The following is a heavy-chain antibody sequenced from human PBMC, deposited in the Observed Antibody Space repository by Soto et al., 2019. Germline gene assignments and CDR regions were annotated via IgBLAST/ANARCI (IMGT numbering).Heavy chain of an antibody. J-gene: IGHJ4*02. Sequence: QVQLVQSGPEVTMPGASVKVSCKTSGYTFTAYGLAWLRQAPGQRPEWLGWVGTANANTNYAEKFQGRVTMSSDRSTTTTCMELRSLRSDDTAVYYWARELNTDPTAYYSFAYWGQGILVTVSS. CDR1: GYTFTAYG. D-gene: IGHD3-9*01. V-gene: IGHV1-18*01. CDR2: VGTANANT. CDR3: ARELNTDPTAYYSFAY.